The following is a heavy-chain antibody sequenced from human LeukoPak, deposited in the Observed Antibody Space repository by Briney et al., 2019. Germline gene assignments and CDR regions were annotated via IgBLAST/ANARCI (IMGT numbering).Heavy chain of an antibody. J-gene: IGHJ6*02. Sequence: GGSLRLSCAASGFTFVSYWIHWVRQAPGKGLVWVSGINSDGSRTTYADSVKGRFTMARDNAKNTVYLQMDSLTVEDTAVYYCARVDELLWFWGMDAWGHGTTVTVSS. CDR1: GFTFVSYW. CDR3: ARVDELLWFWGMDA. CDR2: INSDGSRT. V-gene: IGHV3-74*01. D-gene: IGHD3-10*01.